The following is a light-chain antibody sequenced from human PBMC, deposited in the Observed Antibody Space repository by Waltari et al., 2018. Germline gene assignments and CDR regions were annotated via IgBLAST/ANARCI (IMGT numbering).Light chain of an antibody. J-gene: IGLJ2*01. CDR1: SSAVGGYNF. Sequence: QSALTQPASVSRSPGQSITISCPGTSSAVGGYNFVSWYQQHPGQVPKLIIYEVYNRPSGVSYRFSGSKSGNTASLTISGLQAEDEADYYCSSYTSSSTGIFGGGTKLTVL. CDR3: SSYTSSSTGI. V-gene: IGLV2-14*01. CDR2: EVY.